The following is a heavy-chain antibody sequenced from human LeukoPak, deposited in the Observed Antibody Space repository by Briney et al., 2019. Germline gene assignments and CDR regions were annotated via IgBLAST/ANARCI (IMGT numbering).Heavy chain of an antibody. CDR1: GGSIISYY. V-gene: IGHV4-59*01. CDR3: ARVHPNGYSAY. Sequence: PSETLSLTCTVSGGSIISYYWSWIRQSPGKGLEWIGYIHYSGSTKYNPSLKSRVTISVDTSNNHFSLKLSSVTAADTAVYFCARVHPNGYSAYWGQGILVTVSS. CDR2: IHYSGST. D-gene: IGHD5-24*01. J-gene: IGHJ4*02.